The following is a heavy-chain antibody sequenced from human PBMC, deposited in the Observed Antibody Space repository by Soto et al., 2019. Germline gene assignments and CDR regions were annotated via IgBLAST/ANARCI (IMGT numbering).Heavy chain of an antibody. CDR1: GGSITSSSYY. CDR2: IYYSGST. Sequence: SETLSLTCTVSGGSITSSSYYWALIRQPPGKGLEWIGSIYYSGSTYYNPSLKSRVTISVDTSKNQFSLKLSSVTAADTAVYYCARHHIVVVPAAISWFDPWGQGTLVTVSS. CDR3: ARHHIVVVPAAISWFDP. D-gene: IGHD2-2*02. J-gene: IGHJ5*02. V-gene: IGHV4-39*01.